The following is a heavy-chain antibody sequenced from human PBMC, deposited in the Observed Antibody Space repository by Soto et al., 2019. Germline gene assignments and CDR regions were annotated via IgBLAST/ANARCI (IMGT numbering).Heavy chain of an antibody. J-gene: IGHJ4*02. Sequence: QVQLVQSGAEVKKPGASVKVSCKASGYTFTSYGISWVRQAPGQGLEWMGWISAYNGNTNYAQKLQGRVTMTTDTPTRTAYMELRRLRSDDPAEYYCAWGDSDYYGGYYWCQGTMVTVSS. V-gene: IGHV1-18*04. CDR1: GYTFTSYG. D-gene: IGHD5-12*01. CDR2: ISAYNGNT. CDR3: AWGDSDYYGGYY.